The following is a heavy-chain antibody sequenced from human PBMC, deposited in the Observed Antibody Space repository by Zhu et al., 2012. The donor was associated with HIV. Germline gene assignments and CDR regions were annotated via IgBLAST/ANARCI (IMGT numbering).Heavy chain of an antibody. CDR1: GGSMSSHY. Sequence: QVQLQESGPQLVKPSETLSLTCTVSGGSMSSHYWSWVRQPPGKGLQWIGYMYSSGSTKYNFSLKSRVAISLDMSKNQFSLNLSSVTTADTAVYYCARSVKGQLVFDSWGQGXLVTVSS. J-gene: IGHJ4*02. CDR2: MYSSGST. CDR3: ARSVKGQLVFDS. V-gene: IGHV4-59*11. D-gene: IGHD1-1*01.